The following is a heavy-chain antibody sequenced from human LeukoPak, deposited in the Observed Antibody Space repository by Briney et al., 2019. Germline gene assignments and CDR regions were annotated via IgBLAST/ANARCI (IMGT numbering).Heavy chain of an antibody. CDR2: IYYSGST. V-gene: IGHV4-31*03. D-gene: IGHD4-17*01. J-gene: IGHJ4*02. Sequence: PSQTLSLTCTVSGGSISSGGYYWSWIRQHPGKGLEWIGYIYYSGSTYYNPSLKSRVTISVDTSKNQFSLKLSSVTAADTAVYYCAREGSDYGDYVTRPFDYWGQGTLVTVSS. CDR1: GGSISSGGYY. CDR3: AREGSDYGDYVTRPFDY.